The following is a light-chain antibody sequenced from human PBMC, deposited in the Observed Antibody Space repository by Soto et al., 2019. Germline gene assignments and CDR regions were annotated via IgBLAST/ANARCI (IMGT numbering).Light chain of an antibody. CDR1: QTISTY. Sequence: DIQMTQSPSPLSASVGDRVTITCRASQTISTYLNWYQQKPGKAPKLLIYGASSLQSGVPSRFSGSGSGTDFTLTISSLQPEDFGTYYCQQSFSTPRTFGQGTQV. CDR3: QQSFSTPRT. CDR2: GAS. J-gene: IGKJ1*01. V-gene: IGKV1-39*01.